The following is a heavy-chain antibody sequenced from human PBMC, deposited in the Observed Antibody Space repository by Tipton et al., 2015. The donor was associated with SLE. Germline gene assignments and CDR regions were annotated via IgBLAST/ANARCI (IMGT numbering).Heavy chain of an antibody. V-gene: IGHV4-59*01. D-gene: IGHD3/OR15-3a*01. CDR3: ARVSEIKDWASGMDV. CDR1: GGSISSYY. CDR2: IYYSGNT. J-gene: IGHJ6*02. Sequence: TLSLTCTVSGGSISSYYWSWIRLPPGKGLEWIGYIYYSGNTNQNPSLKSRVTMSVDTSKNQFSLKLSSVTAADTAVYYCARVSEIKDWASGMDVWGQGTTVTVSS.